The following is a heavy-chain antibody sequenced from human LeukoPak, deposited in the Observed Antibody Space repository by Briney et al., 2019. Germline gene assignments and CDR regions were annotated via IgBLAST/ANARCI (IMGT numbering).Heavy chain of an antibody. D-gene: IGHD3-10*01. J-gene: IGHJ4*02. V-gene: IGHV3-23*01. CDR2: ISGSDGNT. CDR1: GFTFSSYV. CDR3: AKDPYYYGSGSYYPIYYFDY. Sequence: GGSLRLSCAASGFTFSSYVMSWVRQAPGKGLEWVSGISGSDGNTYYADSVKGRFTISRDNSKNTLYLQVNSLRAEDTAVYYCAKDPYYYGSGSYYPIYYFDYWGQGTLVTVSS.